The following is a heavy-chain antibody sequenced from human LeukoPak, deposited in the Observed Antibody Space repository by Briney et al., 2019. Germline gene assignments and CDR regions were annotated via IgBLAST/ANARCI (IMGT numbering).Heavy chain of an antibody. CDR1: GYSISSGYY. CDR2: IYHSGST. J-gene: IGHJ4*02. CDR3: ASIAVAGTGEDY. D-gene: IGHD6-19*01. V-gene: IGHV4-38-2*02. Sequence: RTSETLSLTCTVSGYSISSGYYWGWIRQPPGKGLEWIGSIYHSGSTYYNPSLKSRVTISVDTSKNQFSLKLSSVTAADTAVYYCASIAVAGTGEDYWGQGTLVTVSS.